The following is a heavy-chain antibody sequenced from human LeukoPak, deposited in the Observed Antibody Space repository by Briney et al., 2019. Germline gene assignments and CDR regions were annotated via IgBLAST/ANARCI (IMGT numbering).Heavy chain of an antibody. V-gene: IGHV3-30-3*01. CDR1: GFTFSSYA. CDR2: ISYDGTIK. D-gene: IGHD2-2*01. J-gene: IGHJ5*02. Sequence: PGGSLRLSCAASGFTFSSYAMHWVRQAPGKGLEWVAVISYDGTIKDYPDSVKGRFTISRDDPKNTLYLQMNSLRTEDTAVYYCARGKHLGSCSSTNCPNWFDPWGQGTLVTVSS. CDR3: ARGKHLGSCSSTNCPNWFDP.